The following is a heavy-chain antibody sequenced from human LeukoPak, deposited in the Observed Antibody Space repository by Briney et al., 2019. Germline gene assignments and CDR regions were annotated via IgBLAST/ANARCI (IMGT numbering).Heavy chain of an antibody. CDR2: IIPIFGTA. J-gene: IGHJ6*02. V-gene: IGHV1-69*13. CDR3: ARVMRFGVTYYYYYGMDV. CDR1: GGTFSSYA. D-gene: IGHD3-10*01. Sequence: RASVKVSCKASGGTFSSYAISWVRQAPGQGLEWMGGIIPIFGTANYAQKFQGRVTITADESTSTAYMELSSLRSEDTAVYYCARVMRFGVTYYYYYGMDVWGQGTTVTVSS.